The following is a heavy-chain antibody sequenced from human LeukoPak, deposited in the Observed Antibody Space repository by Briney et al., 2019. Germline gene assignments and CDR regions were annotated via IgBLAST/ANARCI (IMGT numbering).Heavy chain of an antibody. J-gene: IGHJ4*02. V-gene: IGHV3-33*01. D-gene: IGHD2-2*01. CDR3: ARAPTYCSSTSCYLDY. CDR2: IWYDGSNK. CDR1: GFTFSSYS. Sequence: ARSLRLSCAASGFTFSSYSMHWVRQAPGKGLEWVAVIWYDGSNKYYADSVKGRFTISRDNSKNTLYLQMNSLRAEDTAVYYCARAPTYCSSTSCYLDYWGQGTLVTVSS.